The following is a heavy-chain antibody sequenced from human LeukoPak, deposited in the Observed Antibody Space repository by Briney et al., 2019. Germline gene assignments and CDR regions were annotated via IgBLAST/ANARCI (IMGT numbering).Heavy chain of an antibody. J-gene: IGHJ4*02. CDR1: GGTFSSYA. Sequence: SVKVSCKASGGTFSSYAISWVRQAPGQGLEWMGGIIPIFGTANYAQKFQGGVTVTADESTSTAYMELSSLRSEDTAVYYCARDRLDYGERGLFDYWGQGTLVTVSS. D-gene: IGHD4-17*01. V-gene: IGHV1-69*13. CDR2: IIPIFGTA. CDR3: ARDRLDYGERGLFDY.